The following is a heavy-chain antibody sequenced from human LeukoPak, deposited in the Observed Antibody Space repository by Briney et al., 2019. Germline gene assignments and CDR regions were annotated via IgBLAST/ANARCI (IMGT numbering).Heavy chain of an antibody. D-gene: IGHD5-18*01. CDR1: GGSISSSNW. CDR3: ARIPTPSIQWPLLGYNWFDP. J-gene: IGHJ5*02. Sequence: SETLSLTCAVSGGSISSSNWWSWVRQPPGKGLEWIGEIYHSGSTNYNPSLKSRVTISVDTSKNQFSLKLSSVTAADTAVYYCARIPTPSIQWPLLGYNWFDPWGQGTLVTVSS. CDR2: IYHSGST. V-gene: IGHV4-4*02.